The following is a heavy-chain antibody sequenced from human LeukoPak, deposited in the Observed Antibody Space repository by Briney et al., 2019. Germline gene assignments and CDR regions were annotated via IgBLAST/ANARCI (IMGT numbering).Heavy chain of an antibody. CDR3: ARRHSYDTEYYFDY. CDR2: IYPGDSDT. D-gene: IGHD5-18*01. V-gene: IGHV5-51*01. Sequence: SGESLKISCKGSGYSFTSYWIAWVRQMPGKGLEWMGIIYPGDSDTRYSPSFQGQVTISADKSISTAYLQWSSLKASDTAMYYCARRHSYDTEYYFDYWGQGTLVTVSS. J-gene: IGHJ4*02. CDR1: GYSFTSYW.